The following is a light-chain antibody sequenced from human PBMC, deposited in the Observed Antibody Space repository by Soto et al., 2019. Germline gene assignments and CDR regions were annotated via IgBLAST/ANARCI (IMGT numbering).Light chain of an antibody. V-gene: IGLV3-25*02. CDR2: KDN. CDR1: PLTRQY. Sequence: SYELTQPPSMSVSPGQTARITCSGDPLTRQYVYWYQQMPGQAPLLVIYKDNERPSGIPERFSGSTSGTTGTLTISGVRAEDEADYYCQTADNSGTFLLFAGGTKLTVL. J-gene: IGLJ3*02. CDR3: QTADNSGTFLL.